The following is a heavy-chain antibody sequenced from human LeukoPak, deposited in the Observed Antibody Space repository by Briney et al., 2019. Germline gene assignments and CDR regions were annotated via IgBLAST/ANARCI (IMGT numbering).Heavy chain of an antibody. CDR1: GGSISNYY. CDR2: ISYTGST. CDR3: ARTIKSGNYYWFDP. Sequence: SETLSLTCTVSGGSISNYYWSWIRQPPGEGLEXXXFISYTGSTNYNPSLKSRVTVSVDTSKNQFSLKVTSVTAAGTAVYYCARTIKSGNYYWFDPWGREPWSPSPQ. V-gene: IGHV4-59*01. J-gene: IGHJ5*02. D-gene: IGHD1-26*01.